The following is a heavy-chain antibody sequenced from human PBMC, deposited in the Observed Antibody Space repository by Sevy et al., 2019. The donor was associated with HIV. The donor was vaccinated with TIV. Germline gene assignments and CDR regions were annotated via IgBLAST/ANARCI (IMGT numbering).Heavy chain of an antibody. V-gene: IGHV3-21*01. CDR3: ARPRGGYDSSGYHHY. D-gene: IGHD3-22*01. CDR1: GFTFSSYS. CDR2: ISSSSSYI. J-gene: IGHJ4*02. Sequence: GGSLRLSCAASGFTFSSYSMNWVRQAPGKGLEWVSSISSSSSYIYYADSVKGRFTISRDNAKNSLYLQMNSLRAEDTAVYYCARPRGGYDSSGYHHYWGQGTLVTVSS.